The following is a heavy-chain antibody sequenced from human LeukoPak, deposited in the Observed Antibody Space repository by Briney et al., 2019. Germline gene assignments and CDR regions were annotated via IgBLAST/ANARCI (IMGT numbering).Heavy chain of an antibody. Sequence: GGSLRLSCAASGFTFSSYAMSWVRQAPGKGLEWISKIISSGSTIYYADSVKGRFTISRDNAQNSLYLQMNSLGDEDTAVYYCAREKGGYYFDYWGQGTLVTVSS. V-gene: IGHV3-48*02. CDR3: AREKGGYYFDY. CDR2: IISSGSTI. CDR1: GFTFSSYA. J-gene: IGHJ4*02. D-gene: IGHD5-12*01.